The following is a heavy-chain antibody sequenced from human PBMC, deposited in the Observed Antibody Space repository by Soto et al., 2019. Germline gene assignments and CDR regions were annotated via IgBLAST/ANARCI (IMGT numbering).Heavy chain of an antibody. CDR2: ISGSGGTI. CDR1: GFSFNIHG. J-gene: IGHJ4*02. V-gene: IGHV3-48*02. Sequence: PWGSLRLSCLASGFSFNIHGMHWVRQPPGKGLEWVSYISGSGGTIYYADSVKGRFTISRDNAKNSLSVQMNSLRDEDTAVYFCAREKGLRSSGRSYYFDFWGQGTLVTVS. D-gene: IGHD6-19*01. CDR3: AREKGLRSSGRSYYFDF.